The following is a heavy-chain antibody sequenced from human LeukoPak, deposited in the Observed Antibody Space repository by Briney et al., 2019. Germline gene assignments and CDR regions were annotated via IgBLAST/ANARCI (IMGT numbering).Heavy chain of an antibody. J-gene: IGHJ4*02. V-gene: IGHV3-33*01. Sequence: GTSLRLSCAASGFTFSAYGIHWVRQAPGKGPEWVALIWHDGSNENYADSVRGRFTISRDNSKNTLYLQINSPRADDTAVYYCARWSQYSGGGWYELDYWGQGTRVTVSS. CDR3: ARWSQYSGGGWYELDY. D-gene: IGHD6-19*01. CDR2: IWHDGSNE. CDR1: GFTFSAYG.